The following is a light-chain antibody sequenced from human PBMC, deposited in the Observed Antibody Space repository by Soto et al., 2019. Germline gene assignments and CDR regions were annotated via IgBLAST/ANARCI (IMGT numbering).Light chain of an antibody. V-gene: IGKV3-11*01. CDR2: DAS. CDR1: QSIGGY. CDR3: QQRYNWPLT. J-gene: IGKJ4*01. Sequence: DIVLTQSPAILSLSPGERATLSCRASQSIGGYLGWYQQKPGQAPRFLISDASNRATGIPDRFSGSGSGTDFTLTISSLEPEDFAVYFCQQRYNWPLTFGGGTKVEIK.